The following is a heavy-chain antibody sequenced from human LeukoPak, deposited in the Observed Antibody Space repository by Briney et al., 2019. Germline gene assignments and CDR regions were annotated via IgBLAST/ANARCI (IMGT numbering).Heavy chain of an antibody. CDR3: ARDRYGIRRDYFDH. D-gene: IGHD5-18*01. CDR1: GFTFSDYG. Sequence: GGSLRLSCAASGFTFSDYGMHWVRQAPGKGLEWVALIWYDGTNKYYVDSVKGRFTISRDNSKNTLYLQMNSLRADDTAVYYCARDRYGIRRDYFDHWGQGILVTVSS. J-gene: IGHJ4*02. CDR2: IWYDGTNK. V-gene: IGHV3-33*01.